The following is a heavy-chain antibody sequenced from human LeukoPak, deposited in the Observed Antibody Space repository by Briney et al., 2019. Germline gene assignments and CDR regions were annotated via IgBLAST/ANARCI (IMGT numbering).Heavy chain of an antibody. CDR2: ISTQSGNT. CDR3: ARDLGYSSSWYFDY. J-gene: IGHJ4*02. Sequence: ASVKVSCEASGYTLTSYGINWMRQAPGQGLEWMGWISTQSGNTNYAQKLQGRVTMTTDTSTSTAYMELRSLRSDDTAVYYCARDLGYSSSWYFDYWGQGTLVTVSS. D-gene: IGHD6-13*01. CDR1: GYTLTSYG. V-gene: IGHV1-18*01.